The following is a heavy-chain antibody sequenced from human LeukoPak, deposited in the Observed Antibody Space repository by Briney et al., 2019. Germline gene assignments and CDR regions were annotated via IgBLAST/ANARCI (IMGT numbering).Heavy chain of an antibody. Sequence: PSQTLSLTCTVSGGSISSGGYYWSWIRQHPGKGLEWIGYIYYSGSTYYNPSPKSRVTISVDTSKNQFSLKLSSVTAADTAVYYCARDETGGDYFDYWGQGTLVTVSS. V-gene: IGHV4-31*03. J-gene: IGHJ4*02. CDR2: IYYSGST. CDR1: GGSISSGGYY. D-gene: IGHD3-10*01. CDR3: ARDETGGDYFDY.